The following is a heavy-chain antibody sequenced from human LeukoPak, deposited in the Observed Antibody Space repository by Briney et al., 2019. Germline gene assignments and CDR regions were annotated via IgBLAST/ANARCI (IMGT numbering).Heavy chain of an antibody. J-gene: IGHJ4*02. V-gene: IGHV3-48*03. CDR3: VVVFDY. CDR1: GFTFSDYE. CDR2: ISNSGSTI. Sequence: GGSLRLSCTASGFTFSDYEMNWVRQATGKGLEWVAYISNSGSTINYAGSVKGRFTISRDNAKKSLHLQMNSLRAEDTAVYYCVVVFDYWGQGTLVTVSS. D-gene: IGHD3-22*01.